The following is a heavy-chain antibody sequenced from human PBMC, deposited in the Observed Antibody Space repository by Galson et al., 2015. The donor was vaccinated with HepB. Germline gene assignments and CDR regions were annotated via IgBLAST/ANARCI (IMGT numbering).Heavy chain of an antibody. CDR1: GYSFTTYW. CDR3: AARAGSSGWYTTAFDI. J-gene: IGHJ3*02. D-gene: IGHD6-19*01. V-gene: IGHV5-51*03. CDR2: IYPDDSDT. Sequence: SGAEVKKPGESLKISCKGSGYSFTTYWIGWVRQMPGKGLEWMGIIYPDDSDTKYRPSFQGQVTISADKSISTAYLQWSSLKASDTAMYYCAARAGSSGWYTTAFDIWGQGTMVTVSS.